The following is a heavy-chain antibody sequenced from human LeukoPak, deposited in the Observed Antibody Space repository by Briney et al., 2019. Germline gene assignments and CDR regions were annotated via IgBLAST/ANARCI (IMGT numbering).Heavy chain of an antibody. Sequence: GGSLRLSCAASGFTFSNYGMHWVRQAPGKGLEWVAIIWYDVSNKYYADSVKGRFTISRDNSKNTLYLQMNSLRAEDTAVYSCARDSESGELDYWGQGTLVTVSS. CDR1: GFTFSNYG. V-gene: IGHV3-33*01. J-gene: IGHJ4*02. CDR3: ARDSESGELDY. CDR2: IWYDVSNK. D-gene: IGHD1-26*01.